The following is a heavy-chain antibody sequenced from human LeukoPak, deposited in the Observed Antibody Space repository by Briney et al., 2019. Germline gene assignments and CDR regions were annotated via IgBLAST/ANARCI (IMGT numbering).Heavy chain of an antibody. V-gene: IGHV3-33*01. CDR1: GFTFSNHA. CDR2: IWFDGSDK. J-gene: IGHJ6*02. CDR3: ARSEMAAALRVSGGTPYYYYGMDV. Sequence: GRSLRLSCAASGFTFSNHAMYWVRQAPGKGLEWVAVIWFDGSDKYYADSVKGRFTISRDNSKDTLYLQMNSLRAEDTAVYYCARSEMAAALRVSGGTPYYYYGMDVWGQGTTVTVSS. D-gene: IGHD6-13*01.